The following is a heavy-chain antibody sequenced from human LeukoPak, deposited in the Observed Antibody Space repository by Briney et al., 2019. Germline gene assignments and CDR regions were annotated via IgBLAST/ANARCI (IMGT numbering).Heavy chain of an antibody. V-gene: IGHV1-3*01. Sequence: ASVKVSCKASGYTFTSYAMHWVRQAPGQRLEWTGWINAGNGNTKYSQKFQGRVTITRDTSASTAYMELSSLRSEDTAVYYCARGLRGGYSYGGGSYYFDYWGQGTLVTVSS. J-gene: IGHJ4*02. D-gene: IGHD5-18*01. CDR3: ARGLRGGYSYGGGSYYFDY. CDR2: INAGNGNT. CDR1: GYTFTSYA.